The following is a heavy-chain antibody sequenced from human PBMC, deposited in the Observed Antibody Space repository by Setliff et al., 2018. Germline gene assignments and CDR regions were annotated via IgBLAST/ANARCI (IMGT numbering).Heavy chain of an antibody. CDR1: GYTFTNYA. CDR2: INNYSFKT. D-gene: IGHD3-22*01. Sequence: ASVKVSCKASGYTFTNYAMHWVRQAPGQRLEWMGWINNYSFKTNYPQKFLGRVTVTTDTSTGTAYMELGSLTSDDTAIYYCARINFYVSSGYYYAPDYWGPGTLVTVSS. V-gene: IGHV1-3*04. CDR3: ARINFYVSSGYYYAPDY. J-gene: IGHJ4*02.